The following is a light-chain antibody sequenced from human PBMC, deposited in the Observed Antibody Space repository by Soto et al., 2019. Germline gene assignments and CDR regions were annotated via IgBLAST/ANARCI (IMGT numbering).Light chain of an antibody. J-gene: IGKJ1*01. V-gene: IGKV1-5*03. CDR1: QSISSW. CDR3: QQYNSYRT. Sequence: DVQITQFPSTPPASVGGRVTITGRASQSISSWLALCQQQPGKAPNLLIYKASSLESGVPSRFSGSACGTEFTLTISSLQPDDFATYYCQQYNSYRTFGQGTKVDIK. CDR2: KAS.